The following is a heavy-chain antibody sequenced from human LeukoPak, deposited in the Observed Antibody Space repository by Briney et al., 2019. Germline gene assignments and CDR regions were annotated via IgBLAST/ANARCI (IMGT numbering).Heavy chain of an antibody. Sequence: GASVKVSCKASGYTFINYYIHWVRQAPGQGLEWMGSIDPDSGGTSYAQKFQGRVTMTTDTSISTAYMELSRLRSDDTAVYYCAREYYDSSGLKYAFDIWGQGTMVTVSS. V-gene: IGHV1-2*02. D-gene: IGHD3-22*01. J-gene: IGHJ3*02. CDR2: IDPDSGGT. CDR3: AREYYDSSGLKYAFDI. CDR1: GYTFINYY.